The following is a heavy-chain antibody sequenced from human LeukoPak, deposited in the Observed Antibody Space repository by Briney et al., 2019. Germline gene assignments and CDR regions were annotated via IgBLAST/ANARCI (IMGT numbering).Heavy chain of an antibody. CDR3: AKGNGGSCYSPLDY. V-gene: IGHV3-23*01. CDR2: ISGSGGST. J-gene: IGHJ4*02. Sequence: GGSLRLSCAASGFTFSSYAMSWVRQAPGKGLEWVSAISGSGGSTYYADSVKGRFTISRDNSRNTLYLQMNSLRADDTAVYYCAKGNGGSCYSPLDYWGQGTLVTVSS. D-gene: IGHD2-15*01. CDR1: GFTFSSYA.